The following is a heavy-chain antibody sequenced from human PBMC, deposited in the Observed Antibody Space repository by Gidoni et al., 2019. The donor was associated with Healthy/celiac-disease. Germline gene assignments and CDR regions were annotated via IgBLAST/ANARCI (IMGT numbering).Heavy chain of an antibody. J-gene: IGHJ4*02. V-gene: IGHV4-59*01. CDR1: GGSISSYY. CDR2: IYYSGTT. CDR3: AREQYSYFDY. Sequence: QVQLQESGPGLVKPSETLSLTCTVPGGSISSYYWSWIRQPPGKGLEWIGYIYYSGTTNYNPSLKSRVTISVDTSKNQFSLKLSSVTAADTAVYYCAREQYSYFDYWGQGTLVTVSS. D-gene: IGHD4-4*01.